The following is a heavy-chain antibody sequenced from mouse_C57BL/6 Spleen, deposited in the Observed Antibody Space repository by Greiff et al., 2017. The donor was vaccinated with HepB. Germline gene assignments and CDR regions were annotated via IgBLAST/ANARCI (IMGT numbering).Heavy chain of an antibody. CDR2: ISDGGSYT. D-gene: IGHD2-12*01. J-gene: IGHJ4*01. V-gene: IGHV5-4*01. Sequence: EVQLVESGGGLVKPGGSLKLSCAASGFTFSSYAMSWVRQTPEKRLEWVATISDGGSYTYYPDNVKGRFTISRDNAKNNLDLQMSHLKSEDTAMYYCARVRLRGAMDYWGQGTSVTVSS. CDR3: ARVRLRGAMDY. CDR1: GFTFSSYA.